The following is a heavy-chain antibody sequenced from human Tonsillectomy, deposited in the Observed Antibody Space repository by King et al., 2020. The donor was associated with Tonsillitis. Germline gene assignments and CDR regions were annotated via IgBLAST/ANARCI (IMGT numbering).Heavy chain of an antibody. Sequence: VQLVESGGGLVQPGGSLRLSCAASGFTFSSYGMSWVRQAPGKGLEWVSGISGSGGSTYYADSVKGRFTISRDNSKNTLYLHMNSLRAEDTAVYYCAKLGDTGWYFDLWGRGTLVSVSS. CDR3: AKLGDTGWYFDL. J-gene: IGHJ2*01. CDR2: ISGSGGST. D-gene: IGHD2-21*02. V-gene: IGHV3-23*04. CDR1: GFTFSSYG.